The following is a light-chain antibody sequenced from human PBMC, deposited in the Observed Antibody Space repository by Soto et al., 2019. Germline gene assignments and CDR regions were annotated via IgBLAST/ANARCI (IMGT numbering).Light chain of an antibody. CDR3: QQSHTSWT. Sequence: DIQMTQSPSTLSASVGDRVTITCRATQSVDIWLAWYQQKPGKGPELLVYDASTVQSGVPSRFSGSGSGTEFTLTISDLRPDDFATYHCQQSHTSWTFGQGTKVE. J-gene: IGKJ1*01. V-gene: IGKV1-5*01. CDR1: QSVDIW. CDR2: DAS.